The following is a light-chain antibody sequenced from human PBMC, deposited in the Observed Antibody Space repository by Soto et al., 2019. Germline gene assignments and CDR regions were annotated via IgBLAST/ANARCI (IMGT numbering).Light chain of an antibody. V-gene: IGLV2-8*01. CDR3: SSYADSNSDV. Sequence: QSALTQPASVSGSPGQSITISCTGTSSDVGGYNYVYWYQQHPGKAPKLMIYEVTKRPSGVPDRFSGSKSGNTASLTVSGLQAEDEADYYCSSYADSNSDVFGTGNKVTVL. J-gene: IGLJ1*01. CDR2: EVT. CDR1: SSDVGGYNY.